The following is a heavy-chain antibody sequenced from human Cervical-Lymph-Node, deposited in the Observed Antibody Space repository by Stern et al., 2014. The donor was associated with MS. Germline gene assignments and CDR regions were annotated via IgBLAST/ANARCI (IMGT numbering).Heavy chain of an antibody. D-gene: IGHD6-19*01. CDR3: ARHDQWLVPFGYYFEY. J-gene: IGHJ4*02. V-gene: IGHV4-39*01. CDR1: GDSISSSSYY. CDR2: IYETGTT. Sequence: QVQLQESGPGLVKPSETLSLTCTVSGDSISSSSYYWGWIRQSPGKGLEXIGNIYETGTTYYNPSLTSRVTISVDTSKNQFSLKLPSVTAADTAVYYCARHDQWLVPFGYYFEYWGEGTLVTVSS.